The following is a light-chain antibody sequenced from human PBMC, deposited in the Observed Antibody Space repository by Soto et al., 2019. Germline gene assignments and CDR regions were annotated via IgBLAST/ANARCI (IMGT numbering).Light chain of an antibody. V-gene: IGKV3-20*01. Sequence: IVLTQSPGTLSLSPGERATLSCRASQALKRSFLAWYQHKPGQSPRLLISGVSSKAAGVPDRFSGSGSGTDFTLTISRLEPQDYAVYFCQQYDHSPRTFGQGTKVEI. CDR2: GVS. CDR3: QQYDHSPRT. CDR1: QALKRSF. J-gene: IGKJ1*01.